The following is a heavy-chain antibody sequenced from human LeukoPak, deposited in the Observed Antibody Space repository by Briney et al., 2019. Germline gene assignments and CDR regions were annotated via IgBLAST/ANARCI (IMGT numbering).Heavy chain of an antibody. Sequence: ASVKVSCKASGGTFTSYAISWVRQAPGQGLEWMGRINPNSGGTNYAQKFQGRVTMTRDTFISTAYMELSRLRSDDTAVYYCARGAPPAGWFDPWGQGTLVTVSS. CDR3: ARGAPPAGWFDP. D-gene: IGHD2-15*01. CDR1: GGTFTSYA. J-gene: IGHJ5*02. CDR2: INPNSGGT. V-gene: IGHV1-2*06.